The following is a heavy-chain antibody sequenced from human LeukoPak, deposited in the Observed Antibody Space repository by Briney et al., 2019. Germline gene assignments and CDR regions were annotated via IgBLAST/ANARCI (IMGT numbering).Heavy chain of an antibody. J-gene: IGHJ4*02. D-gene: IGHD6-19*01. Sequence: GSLRFSCAVSGFTFRNYWMSWVRQAPGKGLEWVANIKQDGSEKNYVDSVKGRFTISRDNAKNSLYLQMNSLRVEDTAVYYCARLEQWLTPYWGQGTLVTVSS. CDR1: GFTFRNYW. V-gene: IGHV3-7*01. CDR3: ARLEQWLTPY. CDR2: IKQDGSEK.